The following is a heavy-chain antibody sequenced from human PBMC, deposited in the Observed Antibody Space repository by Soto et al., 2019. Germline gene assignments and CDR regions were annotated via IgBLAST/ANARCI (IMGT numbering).Heavy chain of an antibody. D-gene: IGHD2-2*01. J-gene: IGHJ5*02. V-gene: IGHV1-46*03. CDR2: INPSGGSA. CDR1: GYTFANYY. Sequence: QVQLVQSGAEVKKPGASVKVSCKASGYTFANYYINWVRQAPGQGLEWMGVINPSGGSARYTQKFQGRVAMTRDTSTSTVYMELSSLRSEDTAMSYCARDPRLEDCYHTSCYSEAWFDPWGQGTLVTVSS. CDR3: ARDPRLEDCYHTSCYSEAWFDP.